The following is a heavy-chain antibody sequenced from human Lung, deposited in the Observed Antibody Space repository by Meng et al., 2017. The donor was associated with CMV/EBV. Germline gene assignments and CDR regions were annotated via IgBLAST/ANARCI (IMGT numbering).Heavy chain of an antibody. D-gene: IGHD2-15*01. J-gene: IGHJ3*02. CDR3: ARGTAIVQYISSGLDI. V-gene: IGHV1-69*13. CDR2: IIPILGTV. CDR1: GGTFTGYA. Sequence: SVXVSXXASGGTFTGYAVGWVRQAPGQGLEWMGGIIPILGTVNYAQNFQDRVTITADESTVTAYMELSSLRSEDTAVYYCARGTAIVQYISSGLDIWGQGKXVT.